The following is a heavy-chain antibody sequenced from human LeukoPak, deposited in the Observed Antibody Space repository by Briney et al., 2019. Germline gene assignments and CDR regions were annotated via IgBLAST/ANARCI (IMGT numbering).Heavy chain of an antibody. CDR1: GFTFNDYT. D-gene: IGHD6-13*01. CDR3: AKGFLIREAAAGAIDY. CDR2: ISWDGGST. V-gene: IGHV3-43*01. J-gene: IGHJ4*02. Sequence: GGSLRLSCAASGFTFNDYTMHWVRQAPGKGLEWVSLISWDGGSTYYADSVKGRFTISRDNSKNSLYLQMNSLRTEDTALYYCAKGFLIREAAAGAIDYWGQGTLVTVSS.